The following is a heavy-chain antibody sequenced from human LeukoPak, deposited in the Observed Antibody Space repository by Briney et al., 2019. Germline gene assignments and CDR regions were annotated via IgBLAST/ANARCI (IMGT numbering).Heavy chain of an antibody. CDR3: ARDVGSEFDY. Sequence: KPSETLSLTCTVSGGSISRYYWSWIRQPPGKGLEWIGYIYNSGSIKYNPSLKSRVTISVDTSKNQFSLNLSSVTAADTAVYYCARDVGSEFDYWGQGTLVTVSS. CDR1: GGSISRYY. J-gene: IGHJ4*02. V-gene: IGHV4-59*01. CDR2: IYNSGSI. D-gene: IGHD3-10*01.